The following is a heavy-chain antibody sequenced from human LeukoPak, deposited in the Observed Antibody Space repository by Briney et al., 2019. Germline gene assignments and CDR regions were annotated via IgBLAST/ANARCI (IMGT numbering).Heavy chain of an antibody. CDR3: ARELQLGDYVTDF. CDR1: GYTFTSYC. D-gene: IGHD4-17*01. J-gene: IGHJ4*02. Sequence: GKSLKISCMGSGYTFTSYCVAWVRQMPGKGLQWRGLIYPGDSETRYSPSFQGQVIISADRSINTAYLQWSSLKASDSAMYYCARELQLGDYVTDFWGQGTLVTVSS. CDR2: IYPGDSET. V-gene: IGHV5-51*01.